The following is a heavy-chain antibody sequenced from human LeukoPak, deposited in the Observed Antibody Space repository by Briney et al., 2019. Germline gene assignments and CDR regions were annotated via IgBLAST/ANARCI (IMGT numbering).Heavy chain of an antibody. CDR1: GFTFRNYW. CDR3: VRIYNDNNSGYRPFDF. D-gene: IGHD3-22*01. J-gene: IGHJ4*02. Sequence: GGSLRLSCAASGFTFRNYWMSWVRQAPGKGLEWVANIKEDGSEKYYVDSVKGRFTISRDNAKNSLYLQMNSLRAEDTAVYYCVRIYNDNNSGYRPFDFWGQGTLVTVSS. V-gene: IGHV3-7*01. CDR2: IKEDGSEK.